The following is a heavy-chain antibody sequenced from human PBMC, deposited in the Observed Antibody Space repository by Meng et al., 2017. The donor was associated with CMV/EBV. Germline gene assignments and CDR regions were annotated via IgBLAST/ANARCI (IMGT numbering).Heavy chain of an antibody. CDR2: INPSGGST. V-gene: IGHV1-46*01. CDR1: GYTLSHYW. CDR3: ARSGSTTSQQPGYFDL. Sequence: SGYTLSHYWMHWVRQAPGQGLEWVGIINPSGGSTTYAQKFQGRVVLTRDTSTSTVYMDLSSLRSEDRAVYYCARSGSTTSQQPGYFDLWGRGTLVT. D-gene: IGHD2-2*01. J-gene: IGHJ2*01.